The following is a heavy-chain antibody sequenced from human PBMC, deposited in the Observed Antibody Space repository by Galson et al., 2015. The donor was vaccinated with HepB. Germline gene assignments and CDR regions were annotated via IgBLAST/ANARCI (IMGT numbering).Heavy chain of an antibody. CDR3: ARGYFDWLLLFDY. V-gene: IGHV1-2*02. D-gene: IGHD3-9*01. CDR1: GYTFTGYY. CDR2: INPNSGGT. J-gene: IGHJ4*02. Sequence: SVKVSCKASGYTFTGYYMHWVRQAPGQGLEWMGWINPNSGGTNYAQKFQGRVTMTRDTSISTAYVELSRLRSDDTAVYYCARGYFDWLLLFDYWGQGTLVTVSS.